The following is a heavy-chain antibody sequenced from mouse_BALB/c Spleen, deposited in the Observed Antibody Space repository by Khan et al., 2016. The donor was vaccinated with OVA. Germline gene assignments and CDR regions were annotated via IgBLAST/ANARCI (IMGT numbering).Heavy chain of an antibody. V-gene: IGHV3-2*02. CDR2: ISYSGST. CDR3: ARTARIKY. CDR1: GYSITSGYG. D-gene: IGHD1-2*01. J-gene: IGHJ2*01. Sequence: EVQLQESGPGLVKLSQSLSLTCTVTGYSITSGYGWNWIRQFPGNKLEWMGYISYSGSTNYNPSLKSRISITRNTSKNQFFLQLNSVTTEDTATYYCARTARIKYWGQGTTLTVSS.